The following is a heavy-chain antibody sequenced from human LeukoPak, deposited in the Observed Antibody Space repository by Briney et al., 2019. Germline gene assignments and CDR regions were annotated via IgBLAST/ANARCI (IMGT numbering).Heavy chain of an antibody. J-gene: IGHJ4*02. CDR2: ISVSGGGT. V-gene: IGHV3-23*01. Sequence: RGSLRLACVASGFTFSAYSMTWVRQAPGKGLDWVSSISVSGGGTYYADSVRGRFTISRDNSKNTLYLHMNSLRAEDTAVYYCVKDWRDESNCGGDCLQYWGQGTLVTVSS. CDR1: GFTFSAYS. D-gene: IGHD2-21*02. CDR3: VKDWRDESNCGGDCLQY.